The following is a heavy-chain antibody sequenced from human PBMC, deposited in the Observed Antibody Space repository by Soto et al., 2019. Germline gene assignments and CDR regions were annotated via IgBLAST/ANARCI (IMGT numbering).Heavy chain of an antibody. V-gene: IGHV4-39*01. CDR3: ASSQKGYNWNYFDH. D-gene: IGHD1-20*01. Sequence: SETLSLTCAVSGGSISGSYYYWGWLRQSPGRGPEWIGRVFYTGFTSYNPSLERRVSVSVDTSKNQFSLKVSAVTAADTAVYYCASSQKGYNWNYFDHWGQGALVTVSS. CDR2: VFYTGFT. J-gene: IGHJ4*02. CDR1: GGSISGSYYY.